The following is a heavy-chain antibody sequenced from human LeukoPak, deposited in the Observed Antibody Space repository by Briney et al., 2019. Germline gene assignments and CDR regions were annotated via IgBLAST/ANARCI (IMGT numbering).Heavy chain of an antibody. D-gene: IGHD2-2*01. CDR1: GYTFTSYD. Sequence: GASVKVSCKPSGYTFTSYDINWVRQATGQGLEWMGWMNPNSGNTGYAQKFQGRVTMTRNTSISTAYMELSSLRSEDMAVYYCARGPLGYCSNTSCQINYYYYGMDVWGQGTTVTVSS. J-gene: IGHJ6*02. V-gene: IGHV1-8*01. CDR2: MNPNSGNT. CDR3: ARGPLGYCSNTSCQINYYYYGMDV.